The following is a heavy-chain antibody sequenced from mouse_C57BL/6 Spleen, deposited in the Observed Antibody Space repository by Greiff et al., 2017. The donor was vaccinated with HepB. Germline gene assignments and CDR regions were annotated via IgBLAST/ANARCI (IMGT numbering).Heavy chain of an antibody. D-gene: IGHD1-1*01. CDR1: GYTFTDYE. CDR2: IDPETGGT. Sequence: VQLVESGAELVRPGASVTLSCKASGYTFTDYEMHWVKQTPVHGLEWIGAIDPETGGTAYNQKFKGKAILTADKSSSTAYMELRSLTSEDSAVYYCTTVVATRYWYFDVWGTGTTVTVSS. J-gene: IGHJ1*03. V-gene: IGHV1-15*01. CDR3: TTVVATRYWYFDV.